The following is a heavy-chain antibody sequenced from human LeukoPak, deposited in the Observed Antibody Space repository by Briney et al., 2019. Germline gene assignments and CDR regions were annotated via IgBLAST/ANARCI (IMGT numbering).Heavy chain of an antibody. CDR3: ARDQQLDRYYYYYMDV. Sequence: TGGSLRLSCAASGFTFSTYGMSWVRQAPGKGLEWVSAISGSGGSTYYADSVRGRFTISRDNSKNTLYLQMNSLRAEDRAVYYCARDQQLDRYYYYYMDVWGKGTTVTVSS. D-gene: IGHD6-6*01. V-gene: IGHV3-23*01. CDR2: ISGSGGST. CDR1: GFTFSTYG. J-gene: IGHJ6*03.